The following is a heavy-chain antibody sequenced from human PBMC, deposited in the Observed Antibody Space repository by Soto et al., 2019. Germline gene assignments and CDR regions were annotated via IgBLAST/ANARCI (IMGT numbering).Heavy chain of an antibody. V-gene: IGHV5-51*01. J-gene: IGHJ6*02. D-gene: IGHD3-3*01. CDR1: GYSFTSYW. Sequence: GESLKISCKSSGYSFTSYWIGWVRQMPGKGLEWMGIIYPGDSDTRYSPSFQGQVTISADKSISTAYLQWSSLKASDTAMYYCARRRSHPNFRFLAMGMDVWGQGTTVTVSS. CDR2: IYPGDSDT. CDR3: ARRRSHPNFRFLAMGMDV.